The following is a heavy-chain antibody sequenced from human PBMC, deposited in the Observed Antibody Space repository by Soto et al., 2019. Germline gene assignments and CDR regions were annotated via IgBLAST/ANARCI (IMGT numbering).Heavy chain of an antibody. CDR1: GGSISSGNYY. CDR3: ATMGPPVTELYYFDY. D-gene: IGHD4-17*01. Sequence: QVQLQESGPGLVKPSQTLSLTCTVSGGSISSGNYYWSWIRQPPGKGLEWIGFISYSATTHYSASLRSRISISEDTSKHQFYMDLSSVTAAATAVYYCATMGPPVTELYYFDYWGQGTLVTVSS. CDR2: ISYSATT. J-gene: IGHJ4*02. V-gene: IGHV4-30-4*01.